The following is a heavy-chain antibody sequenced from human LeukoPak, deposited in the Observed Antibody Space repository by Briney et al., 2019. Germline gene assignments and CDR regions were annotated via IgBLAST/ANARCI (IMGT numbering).Heavy chain of an antibody. CDR3: ARGGTLYNNNY. V-gene: IGHV4-39*07. D-gene: IGHD3-10*01. CDR1: GGSISSTTFY. CDR2: IYYSGST. Sequence: SETLSLTCAVSGGSISSTTFYWGWIRQPSGKGLEWIGAIYYSGSTYYNPSLKSRVTISVDTSQNQFSLKLSSVTAADTAVYYCARGGTLYNNNYWGQGTLVTVSS. J-gene: IGHJ4*02.